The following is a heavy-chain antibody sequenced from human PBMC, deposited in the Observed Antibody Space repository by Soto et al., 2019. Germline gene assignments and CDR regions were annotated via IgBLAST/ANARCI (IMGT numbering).Heavy chain of an antibody. CDR2: INHSGST. D-gene: IGHD4-4*01. J-gene: IGHJ6*04. CDR1: GGGFNGYY. CDR3: ARLADYSNRAMDV. Sequence: PSGDLSPTSAVYGGGFNGYYWGWLPPPPGKGLEWIGEINHSGSTNYNPSLKSRVTISVDTSKNQFSLKLSSVTAADTAVYYCARLADYSNRAMDVWGKGTTVTVSS. V-gene: IGHV4-34*01.